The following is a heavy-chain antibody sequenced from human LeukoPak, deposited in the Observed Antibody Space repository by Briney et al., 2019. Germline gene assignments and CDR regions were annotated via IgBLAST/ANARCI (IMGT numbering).Heavy chain of an antibody. CDR3: AKGSGAARPYYFDY. Sequence: GASLRLSCAASGSTFRNYVMSWVRQAPGKGLEWVSAITGSSDSTYYADSVKGRFTISRDNPKNTLDLQMNSLRAEDTAVYYCAKGSGAARPYYFDYWGQGTLVTVSS. D-gene: IGHD2-21*01. CDR1: GSTFRNYV. CDR2: ITGSSDST. J-gene: IGHJ4*02. V-gene: IGHV3-23*01.